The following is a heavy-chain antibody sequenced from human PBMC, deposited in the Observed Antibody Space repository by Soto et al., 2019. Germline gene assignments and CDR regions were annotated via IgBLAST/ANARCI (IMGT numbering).Heavy chain of an antibody. CDR2: INAGNGNT. J-gene: IGHJ4*02. CDR1: GYTFTSYA. D-gene: IGHD1-20*01. V-gene: IGHV1-3*01. Sequence: ASVKVSCKASGYTFTSYAMHWVRQSPGQRLEWMGWINAGNGNTKYSQKFQGRVTITRDTSASTAYMELSSLRSEDTAVSYCARDRRIIHICFLYCSQRSLVIGSS. CDR3: ARDRRIIHICFLY.